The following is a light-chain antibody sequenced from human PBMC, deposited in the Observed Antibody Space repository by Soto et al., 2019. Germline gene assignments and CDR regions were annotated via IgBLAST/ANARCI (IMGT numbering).Light chain of an antibody. J-gene: IGKJ5*01. V-gene: IGKV1-33*01. Sequence: DSELTQFPSSLSASVGGRVTISCQASQDISNYLNWYQQKPGKAPKLLIYDASNLETGVPSRFSGSGSGTDFTFTISSLQPEDIATYYCQQYDNLPITFGQGTRLEIK. CDR1: QDISNY. CDR3: QQYDNLPIT. CDR2: DAS.